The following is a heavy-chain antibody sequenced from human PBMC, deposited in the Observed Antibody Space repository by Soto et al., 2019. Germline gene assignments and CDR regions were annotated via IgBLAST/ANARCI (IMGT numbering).Heavy chain of an antibody. J-gene: IGHJ3*02. D-gene: IGHD3-16*02. CDR2: ISGSGGST. CDR1: GFTFSSYA. V-gene: IGHV3-23*01. CDR3: AKDRLRLGELSLSAFDI. Sequence: EVQLLESGGGLVQPGGSLRLSCAASGFTFSSYAMSWVRQAPGKGLEWVSAISGSGGSTYYADSVKGRFTISRDNSKNTLDLQMNSLRAEDTAVYYCAKDRLRLGELSLSAFDIWGQGTMVTVSS.